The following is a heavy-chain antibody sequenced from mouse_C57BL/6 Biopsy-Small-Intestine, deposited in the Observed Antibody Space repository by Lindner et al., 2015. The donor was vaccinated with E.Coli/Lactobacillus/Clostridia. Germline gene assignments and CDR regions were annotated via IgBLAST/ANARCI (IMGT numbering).Heavy chain of an antibody. CDR2: ISSGSSFI. D-gene: IGHD1-1*01. Sequence: VQLQESGGGLVMPGGSLKLSCAASGFVFSDFGMHWVRQAPEKGLEWVAYISSGSSFIYYADTMKGRFTISRDNGKKTLFLQMTSLRSEDTAMYYCARRGITTVVGHWYFDFWGTGTTVTVSS. J-gene: IGHJ1*03. CDR1: GFVFSDFG. CDR3: ARRGITTVVGHWYFDF. V-gene: IGHV5-17*01.